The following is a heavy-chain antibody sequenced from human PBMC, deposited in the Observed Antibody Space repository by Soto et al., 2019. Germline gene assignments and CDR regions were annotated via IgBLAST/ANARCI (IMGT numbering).Heavy chain of an antibody. CDR3: AKDSHWGIISPTHDY. Sequence: GGSLRLSCAASGFTFSRHWMSRLRQAPGKGLEWVANINEDGSDKYYVDSVKGRFTISRDNAKNSLYLQMSSLRVEDTAVYYCAKDSHWGIISPTHDYWGQGTQVTVSS. D-gene: IGHD3-16*01. CDR2: INEDGSDK. CDR1: GFTFSRHW. J-gene: IGHJ4*02. V-gene: IGHV3-7*01.